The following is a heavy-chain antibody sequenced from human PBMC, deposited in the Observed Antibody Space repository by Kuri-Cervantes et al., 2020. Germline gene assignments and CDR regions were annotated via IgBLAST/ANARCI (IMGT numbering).Heavy chain of an antibody. J-gene: IGHJ4*02. CDR1: GYTFTSYY. CDR3: ARVPLDCSGGSCYSENYFDY. CDR2: IIPIFGTA. V-gene: IGHV1-69*06. Sequence: SVKVSCKASGYTFTSYYMHWVRQAPGQGLEWMGGIIPIFGTANYAQKFQGRVTITADKSTSTAYMELSSLRSEDTAVYYCARVPLDCSGGSCYSENYFDYWGQGTLVTVSS. D-gene: IGHD2-15*01.